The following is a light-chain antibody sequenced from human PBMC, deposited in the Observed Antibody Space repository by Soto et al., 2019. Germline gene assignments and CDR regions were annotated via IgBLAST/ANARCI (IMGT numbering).Light chain of an antibody. CDR2: DAS. CDR3: QQYNSYST. V-gene: IGKV1-5*01. CDR1: QSISSW. J-gene: IGKJ4*01. Sequence: DIQMTQSPSTLSASVGDRVTITCRASQSISSWLAWYQQKPGKAPKLLIYDASSSESGVPTRFSGSGAGTEFTLTISSLQPDDFASYYCQQYNSYSTCGGGTKVEIK.